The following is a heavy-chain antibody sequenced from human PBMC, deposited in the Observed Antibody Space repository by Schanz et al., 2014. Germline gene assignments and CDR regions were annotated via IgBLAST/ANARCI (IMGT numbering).Heavy chain of an antibody. D-gene: IGHD5-18*01. V-gene: IGHV3-74*01. J-gene: IGHJ3*02. CDR3: AREEGYGYGPGAFDI. Sequence: EVQLVESGGGLVQPGGSLRLSCAASGFTFSNYWMHWVRQAPGKGLVWVSRTSHDGSFTTFADSVKGRFTISRDNSKNTLSLQRNSLRAEDAAVYYCAREEGYGYGPGAFDIWGQGTMVTVSS. CDR1: GFTFSNYW. CDR2: TSHDGSFT.